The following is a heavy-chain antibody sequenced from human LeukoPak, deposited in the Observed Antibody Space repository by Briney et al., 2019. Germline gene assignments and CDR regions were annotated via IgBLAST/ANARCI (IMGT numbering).Heavy chain of an antibody. D-gene: IGHD3-3*01. V-gene: IGHV1-18*01. Sequence: ASVKVSCKASGYTFTSYGISWVRQAPGQGLEWMGWISAYNGNTNYAQKLQGRVTMTTNTSTSTGYMELRSLRSDDTAVYYCARSFDFWSGYYPPYAFDIWGQETMVTVSS. J-gene: IGHJ3*02. CDR1: GYTFTSYG. CDR3: ARSFDFWSGYYPPYAFDI. CDR2: ISAYNGNT.